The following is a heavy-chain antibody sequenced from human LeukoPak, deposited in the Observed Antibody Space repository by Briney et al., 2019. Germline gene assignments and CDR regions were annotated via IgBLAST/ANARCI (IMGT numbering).Heavy chain of an antibody. CDR1: GGTISTYY. Sequence: PWETLSLTCSVSGGTISTYYWSWIRQPPGKGLEWIGYNYNRGTTNYKPSLKSRFTISVDSSKNQFSLRLTSVTAADTAVYYCARERASAGPHFEHWGRGILVTVSS. CDR3: ARERASAGPHFEH. CDR2: NYNRGTT. J-gene: IGHJ4*02. V-gene: IGHV4-59*01. D-gene: IGHD6-13*01.